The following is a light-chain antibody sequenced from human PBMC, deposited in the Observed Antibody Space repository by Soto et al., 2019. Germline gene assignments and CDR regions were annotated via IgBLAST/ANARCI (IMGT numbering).Light chain of an antibody. J-gene: IGKJ5*01. V-gene: IGKV1-39*01. CDR2: SVS. CDR1: QSISSF. Sequence: DIQMTQSPASLSASVGDIVILTCLSSQSISSFLNWYQQNPGTAPNLLIYSVSRLQSGVPSRFRGSGSGTDFTLTISSLQPEDFGTYYCQQSYSTPTTFGQGTRLEIK. CDR3: QQSYSTPTT.